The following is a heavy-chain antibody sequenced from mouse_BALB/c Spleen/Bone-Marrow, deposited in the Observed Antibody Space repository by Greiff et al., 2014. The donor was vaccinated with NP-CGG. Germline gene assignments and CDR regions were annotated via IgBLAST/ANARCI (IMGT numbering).Heavy chain of an antibody. J-gene: IGHJ2*01. CDR1: GYTFTDYY. CDR3: AREPYYGYYFDY. CDR2: IYPGSGNT. V-gene: IGHV1-84*02. Sequence: QVQLKESGPELVKPGASVKISCKASGYTFTDYYINWVKQKPGQGLGWIGWIYPGSGNTKHNEKFKGKATLTVDTSSSTAYMQLSSLTSEDTAVYFCAREPYYGYYFDYWGQGTTLTVSS. D-gene: IGHD1-1*01.